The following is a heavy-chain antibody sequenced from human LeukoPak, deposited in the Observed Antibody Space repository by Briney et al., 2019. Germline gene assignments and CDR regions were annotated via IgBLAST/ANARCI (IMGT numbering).Heavy chain of an antibody. D-gene: IGHD3-22*01. CDR1: GSSITTYTH. J-gene: IGHJ5*02. Sequence: PSETLSLTCTVSGSSITTYTHWGWIRQSPGKGLEWIASIHHTGNTYYNPSLESRVTISIDTSKNQFSLEVRSVTAADTAFYFCVNSKSNYEAASWGPGTLVTVSS. CDR3: VNSKSNYEAAS. CDR2: IHHTGNT. V-gene: IGHV4-38-2*02.